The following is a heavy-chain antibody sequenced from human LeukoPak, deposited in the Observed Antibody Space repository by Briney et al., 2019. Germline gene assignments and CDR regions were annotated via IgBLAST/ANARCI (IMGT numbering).Heavy chain of an antibody. CDR3: ARVGETGTVTMELDL. CDR2: MSFDGNFE. CDR1: GFPFADYS. V-gene: IGHV3-30*04. J-gene: IGHJ1*01. D-gene: IGHD5-24*01. Sequence: GGSLRLSCAASGFPFADYSLHWVRRAPGKGLEWVALMSFDGNFENFADSVKGRFTISRDTARNTLYLHMGSLGVEDLAVYYCARVGETGTVTMELDLWGQGALVTVSS.